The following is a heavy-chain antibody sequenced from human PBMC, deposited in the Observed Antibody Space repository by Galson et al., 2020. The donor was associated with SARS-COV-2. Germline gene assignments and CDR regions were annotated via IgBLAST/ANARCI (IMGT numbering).Heavy chain of an antibody. D-gene: IGHD3-10*01. CDR2: ISSSGSTI. V-gene: IGHV3-48*03. J-gene: IGHJ6*02. Sequence: GGSLRLSCAASGFTFSSYEMNWVRQAPGKGLEWVSYISSSGSTIYYADSVKGRFTISRDNAKNSLYLQMNSLRAEDTAVYYCARDQGNLLWFGESLYYYYGMDVWGQGTTVTVSS. CDR3: ARDQGNLLWFGESLYYYYGMDV. CDR1: GFTFSSYE.